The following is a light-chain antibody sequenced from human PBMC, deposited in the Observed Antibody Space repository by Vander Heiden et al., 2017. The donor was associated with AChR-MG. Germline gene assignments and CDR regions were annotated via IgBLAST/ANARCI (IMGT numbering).Light chain of an antibody. J-gene: IGLJ1*01. CDR3: QSADSSGTFV. V-gene: IGLV3-25*03. Sequence: SYELTQPPSVSVSPGRTARITCSADALSKQHAYWYQQKPGQAPVLMIYKDTERPSGIPERFSGSSSGTTVTLTISGVQAEDEADYYCQSADSSGTFVFGSGTKVTVL. CDR1: ALSKQH. CDR2: KDT.